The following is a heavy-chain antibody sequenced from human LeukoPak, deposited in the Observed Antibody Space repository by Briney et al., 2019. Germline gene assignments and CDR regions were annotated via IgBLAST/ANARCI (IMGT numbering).Heavy chain of an antibody. J-gene: IGHJ6*02. CDR1: GFTFGNAW. CDR3: TTDPRYGGNSLSYYGMDV. D-gene: IGHD4-23*01. Sequence: GGSLRLSCAASGFTFGNAWMSWVRQAPGKGLEWVGRIKSKTDGGTTDYAAPVKGRFTISRDDSKNTLYLQMNSLKTEDTAVYYCTTDPRYGGNSLSYYGMDVWGQGTTVTVSS. V-gene: IGHV3-15*01. CDR2: IKSKTDGGTT.